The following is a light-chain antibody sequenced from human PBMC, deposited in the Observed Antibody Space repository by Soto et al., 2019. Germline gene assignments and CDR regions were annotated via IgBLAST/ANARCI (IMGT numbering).Light chain of an antibody. CDR1: SSDVGSYNL. CDR2: EDT. Sequence: QSALTQPASVSGSPGQSITISCTGTSSDVGSYNLVSWYQLHPGKAPKLMIYEDTQRPSGVSNRFCGSKSGNTASLTISGLQAEDDDDYYCCSDTGRSTFVVFGGGTKLTVL. V-gene: IGLV2-23*02. CDR3: CSDTGRSTFVV. J-gene: IGLJ2*01.